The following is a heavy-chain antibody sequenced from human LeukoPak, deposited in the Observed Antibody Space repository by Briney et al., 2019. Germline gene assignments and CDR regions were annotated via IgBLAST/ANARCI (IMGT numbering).Heavy chain of an antibody. D-gene: IGHD3-3*01. Sequence: GGSLRLSCAASGFTFSDYYMSWIRQAPGKGLEWVSYISSSGSTIYYADSVKGRFTISRDNAKNSLYLQMNSLRAEDTAVYYCARGAFLEWLREDFGYYFDYWGQGTLVTVSS. CDR1: GFTFSDYY. CDR2: ISSSGSTI. CDR3: ARGAFLEWLREDFGYYFDY. V-gene: IGHV3-11*04. J-gene: IGHJ4*02.